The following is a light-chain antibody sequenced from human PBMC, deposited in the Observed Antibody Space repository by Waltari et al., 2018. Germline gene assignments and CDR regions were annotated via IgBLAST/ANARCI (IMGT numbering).Light chain of an antibody. J-gene: IGKJ4*01. CDR2: DIS. CDR3: QQYGSWPLT. V-gene: IGKV3-15*01. Sequence: ETVLPQSPVTLSVSPGERVALSCRASQGVRGSLAWYQRKPGQAPRLLVYDISTRATGIPARFSGSGSETEFTLTISGLQSEDFAVYYCQQYGSWPLTFGGGTKVELK. CDR1: QGVRGS.